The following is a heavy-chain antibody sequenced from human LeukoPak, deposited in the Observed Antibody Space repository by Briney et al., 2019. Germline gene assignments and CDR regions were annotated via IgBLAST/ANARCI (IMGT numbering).Heavy chain of an antibody. J-gene: IGHJ4*02. D-gene: IGHD6-13*01. CDR1: GGSFSGYY. CDR3: ARSGSSWSTFDY. Sequence: SETLSLTCAAYGGSFSGYYWSWIRQPPGKGLEWIGEINDSGSTNYNPSLKSRVTISGDTSKNQFSLRLSSVTAADTAVYYCARSGSSWSTFDYWGQGTLVTVSS. V-gene: IGHV4-34*01. CDR2: INDSGST.